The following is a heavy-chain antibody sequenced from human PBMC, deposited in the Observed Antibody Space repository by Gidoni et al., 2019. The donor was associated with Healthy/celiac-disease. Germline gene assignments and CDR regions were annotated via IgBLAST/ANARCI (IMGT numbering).Heavy chain of an antibody. CDR3: AKEGVTYYYDTTGWFDP. D-gene: IGHD3-22*01. V-gene: IGHV3-30*18. CDR2: ISYDGSNK. Sequence: QVQLVESGGGVVQPGRSLRLSCAASGFTFSSYGMHWVRQAPGKGLEWVAVISYDGSNKYYADSVKGRFTISRDNSKNTLYLQMNSLRAEDTAVYYCAKEGVTYYYDTTGWFDPWGQGTLVTVSS. CDR1: GFTFSSYG. J-gene: IGHJ5*02.